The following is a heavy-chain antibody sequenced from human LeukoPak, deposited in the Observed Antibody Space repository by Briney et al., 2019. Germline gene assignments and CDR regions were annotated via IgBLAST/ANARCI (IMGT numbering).Heavy chain of an antibody. CDR3: ARGFGRP. D-gene: IGHD3-16*01. Sequence: PSETLSLTCAVYGGSFSGYYWSWVRQAPGKGLEWVANIKQDGSEKYYVDSMKGRFAISRDNAKKSLYLQMNSLRAEDTAVYYCARGFGRPWGQGTLVTVSS. V-gene: IGHV3-7*01. CDR1: GGSFSGYY. J-gene: IGHJ5*02. CDR2: IKQDGSEK.